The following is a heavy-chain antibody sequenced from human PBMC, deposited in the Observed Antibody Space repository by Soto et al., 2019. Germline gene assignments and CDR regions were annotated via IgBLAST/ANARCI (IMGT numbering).Heavy chain of an antibody. CDR2: ISYDGSNK. J-gene: IGHJ6*02. D-gene: IGHD6-19*01. CDR1: EFTFIGYA. Sequence: QVQLVESGGGVVKPGRSLRLSCAASEFTFIGYAMHWVRQAPGKGLEWVAVISYDGSNKYYADSVKGRFTISRDNSINTLHLQMNSLRAEDTAVYYCARDREQWADYYYYGMDVWGQGTTVTVSS. CDR3: ARDREQWADYYYYGMDV. V-gene: IGHV3-30-3*01.